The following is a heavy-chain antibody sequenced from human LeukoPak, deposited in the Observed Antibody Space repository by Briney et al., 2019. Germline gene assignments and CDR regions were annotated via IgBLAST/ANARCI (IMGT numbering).Heavy chain of an antibody. CDR3: ARGVLIILHTAAPNFVY. Sequence: PARALILSCAASGFFISSYAMQWGRQPAGGGVGWVAVISYDGSTKYYADSVKGRFTISRDTSKNTLYLQMNSLRAEATAVYYYARGVLIILHTAAPNFVYSGQGTLVTVSS. CDR1: GFFISSYA. D-gene: IGHD3-3*01. J-gene: IGHJ4*02. V-gene: IGHV3-30-3*01. CDR2: ISYDGSTK.